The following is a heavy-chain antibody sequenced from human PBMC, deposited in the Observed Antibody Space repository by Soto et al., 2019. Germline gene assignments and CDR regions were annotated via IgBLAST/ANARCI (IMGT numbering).Heavy chain of an antibody. D-gene: IGHD5-18*01. CDR1: GGTFSSYA. Sequence: GASVKVSCKASGGTFSSYAISWVRQAPGQGLEWMGGIIPIFGTANYAQKFQGRVTITADESTSTAYMELSSLRSEDTAVYYCGRDILRYSYGLRGGYYFDYWGQGTLVTVSS. CDR3: GRDILRYSYGLRGGYYFDY. J-gene: IGHJ4*02. CDR2: IIPIFGTA. V-gene: IGHV1-69*13.